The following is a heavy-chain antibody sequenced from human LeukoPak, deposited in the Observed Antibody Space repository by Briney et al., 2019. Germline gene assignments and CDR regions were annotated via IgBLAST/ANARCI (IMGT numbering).Heavy chain of an antibody. CDR1: GGTFSSYA. CDR3: ARDARGAAAADDAFDI. V-gene: IGHV1-69*13. J-gene: IGHJ3*02. CDR2: IIPIFGTA. D-gene: IGHD6-13*01. Sequence: ASVKVSCKASGGTFSSYAISWVRQAPGQGLEWMGGIIPIFGTANYAQKFQGRVTITADESTGTAYMELSSLRSEDTAVYYCARDARGAAAADDAFDIWGQGTMVTVSS.